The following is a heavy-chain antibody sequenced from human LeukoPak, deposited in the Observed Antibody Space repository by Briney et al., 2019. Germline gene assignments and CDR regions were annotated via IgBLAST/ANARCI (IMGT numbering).Heavy chain of an antibody. CDR1: GFTFSSYA. V-gene: IGHV3-30-3*01. CDR3: ARDKVFFSRGYSYGF. CDR2: ISYDGSNK. J-gene: IGHJ4*02. D-gene: IGHD5-18*01. Sequence: GRSLRLSCAASGFTFSSYAMHWVRQAPGKGLEWVAVISYDGSNKYYADSVKGRFTISRDNSKNTLYLQMNSLSAEDTAVYYCARDKVFFSRGYSYGFWGQGTLVTVSS.